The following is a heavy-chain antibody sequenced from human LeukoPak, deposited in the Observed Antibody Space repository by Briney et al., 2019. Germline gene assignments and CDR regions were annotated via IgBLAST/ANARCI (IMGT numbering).Heavy chain of an antibody. CDR2: IHHSGST. J-gene: IGHJ4*02. CDR3: ARGYYHDSK. Sequence: SETLFLTCTVSGGSLTTDNWWTWVRQPPGKGLEWIGEIHHSGSTNYNPSLKSRVNISIDKSKNQFSLKLTSVTAADTAVYYCARGYYHDSKWGQGILVTVSS. V-gene: IGHV4-4*02. D-gene: IGHD3-22*01. CDR1: GGSLTTDNW.